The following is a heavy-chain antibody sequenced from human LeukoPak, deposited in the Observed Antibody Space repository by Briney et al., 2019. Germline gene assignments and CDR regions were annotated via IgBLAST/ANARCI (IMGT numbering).Heavy chain of an antibody. CDR2: IKQDGSEK. J-gene: IGHJ4*02. D-gene: IGHD6-13*01. Sequence: TGGSLRLSCAASEFIFSGYWMNWVRQAPGKGLEWVANIKQDGSEKQYVDSVRGRFTISRDNAKNSLCLQMNSLRVEDTAVYYCARDGFVGAADYWGQGTLVTVSS. V-gene: IGHV3-7*01. CDR3: ARDGFVGAADY. CDR1: EFIFSGYW.